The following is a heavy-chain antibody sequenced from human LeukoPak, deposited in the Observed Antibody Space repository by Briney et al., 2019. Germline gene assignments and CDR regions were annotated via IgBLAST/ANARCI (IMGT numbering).Heavy chain of an antibody. J-gene: IGHJ4*02. CDR3: ARDRGGYDR. V-gene: IGHV4-59*01. CDR1: DGSISSYY. Sequence: SETLSLTCTVSDGSISSYYWSWIRQPPGKGLEWIGYIYYSGSINYNPSLKSRVTISVDTSKNQFSLKLSSVTAADTAVYYCARDRGGYDRWGQGTLVTVSS. D-gene: IGHD5-12*01. CDR2: IYYSGSI.